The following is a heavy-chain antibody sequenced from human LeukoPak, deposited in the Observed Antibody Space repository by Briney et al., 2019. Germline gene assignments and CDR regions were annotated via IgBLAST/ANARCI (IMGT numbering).Heavy chain of an antibody. CDR3: ARMHSDSWDAFDI. CDR2: VYIGGGT. D-gene: IGHD2-21*01. J-gene: IGHJ3*02. Sequence: SETLSLTCTVSGVAFSSGSYYWSWIRQAAGKGLEWIGRVYIGGGTDYNPSLASRVTMTVEGSNNQFSLRLTSVTAADTGVYYCARMHSDSWDAFDIWGQGTMVTVSS. V-gene: IGHV4-61*02. CDR1: GVAFSSGSYY.